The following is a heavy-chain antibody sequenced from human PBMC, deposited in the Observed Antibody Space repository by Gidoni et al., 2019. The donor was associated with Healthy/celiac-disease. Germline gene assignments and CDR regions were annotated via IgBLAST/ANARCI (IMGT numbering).Heavy chain of an antibody. CDR3: AREAYYDFWSGYQDYGMDV. Sequence: EVQLVESGGGLVQPGGSLGLSWAASGFTFRSDWMHWVRQAPGKGLVWVSRINSDGSSTSYADSVKGRFTISRDNAKNTLYLQMNSLRAEDTAVYYCAREAYYDFWSGYQDYGMDVWGKGTTVTVSS. CDR1: GFTFRSDW. J-gene: IGHJ6*04. D-gene: IGHD3-3*01. CDR2: INSDGSST. V-gene: IGHV3-74*01.